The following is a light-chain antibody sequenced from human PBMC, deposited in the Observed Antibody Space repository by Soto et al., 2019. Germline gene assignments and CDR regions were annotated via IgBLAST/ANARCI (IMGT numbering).Light chain of an antibody. J-gene: IGKJ1*01. CDR3: MQALQTPYT. Sequence: DIVMTQSPLSLPVTPGEPASISCRSSQSLLHSNGYNYLDWYLQKPGQSPQLLIYLGSNRASGVPDRFSGSGSGIDFTLKISRVEAEDVGVYYCMQALQTPYTFGQGTKVEIK. V-gene: IGKV2-28*01. CDR1: QSLLHSNGYNY. CDR2: LGS.